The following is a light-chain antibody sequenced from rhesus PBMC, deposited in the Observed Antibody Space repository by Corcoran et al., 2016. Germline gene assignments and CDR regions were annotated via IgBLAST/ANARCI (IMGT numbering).Light chain of an antibody. Sequence: EIVMTQSPATLSLSPGERATLSCRASQSVSSYVAWYQQKPEQAPRLLLYDASSRATGIPDRFSGRGSGTEFTLIISSLESEDVGVYYCQLYSNWNRFTFGGGTKVELK. CDR2: DAS. V-gene: IGKV3S9*01. CDR3: QLYSNWNRFT. J-gene: IGKJ4*01. CDR1: QSVSSY.